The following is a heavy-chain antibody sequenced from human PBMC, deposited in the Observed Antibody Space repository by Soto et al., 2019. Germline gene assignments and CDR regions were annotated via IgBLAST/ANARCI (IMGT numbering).Heavy chain of an antibody. CDR2: TYKRSKWYS. Sequence: PSQTLSLTCAISGDSVSSNTAAWSWIRQSPSRGLEWLGRTYKRSKWYSDFAISVKSRITINADTSKNQFSLHLDSVTPEDTAVYYCARDNRIEVGHDFWGQGTQVT. J-gene: IGHJ4*02. D-gene: IGHD6-19*01. CDR1: GDSVSSNTAA. V-gene: IGHV6-1*01. CDR3: ARDNRIEVGHDF.